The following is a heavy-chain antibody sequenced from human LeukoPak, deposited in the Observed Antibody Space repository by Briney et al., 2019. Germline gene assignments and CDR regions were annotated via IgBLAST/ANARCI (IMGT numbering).Heavy chain of an antibody. CDR1: GGSFSGYY. CDR3: ARVRMLGRGAFDI. V-gene: IGHV4-34*01. J-gene: IGHJ3*02. D-gene: IGHD1-14*01. CDR2: INRGGST. Sequence: SETLSLTCAVYGGSFSGYYWGWIRQPPGKGLEWIGEINRGGSTNYNPSLKSRVTISVDTSKNQFSLKLSSVTAADTAVYYCARVRMLGRGAFDIWGQGTMVTVSS.